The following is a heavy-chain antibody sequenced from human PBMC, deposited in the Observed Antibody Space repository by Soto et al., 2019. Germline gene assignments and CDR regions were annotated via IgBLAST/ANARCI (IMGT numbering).Heavy chain of an antibody. J-gene: IGHJ1*01. CDR2: MKPDGSEE. V-gene: IGHV3-7*01. Sequence: PGGSLRLSCAASGFTFSNSWLSWVRQAPGKGLEWVGHMKPDGSEEYYGDPVKGRFTISRDNAKNSLYLQMNSLGPEDTAVYYCARDGPTERYWGQGTLVTVSS. CDR1: GFTFSNSW. CDR3: ARDGPTERY.